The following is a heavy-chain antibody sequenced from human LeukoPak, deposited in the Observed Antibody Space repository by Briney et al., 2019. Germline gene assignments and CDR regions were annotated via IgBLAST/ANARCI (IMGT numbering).Heavy chain of an antibody. CDR2: IRYDGGEE. CDR1: GFIFRDFG. J-gene: IGHJ4*02. V-gene: IGHV3-30*02. D-gene: IGHD3-10*01. Sequence: GGSLRLSCAASGFIFRDFGMHSVRQAPGKGLERVAFIRYDGGEESYGNTVKGRFTVSRDNSNNTLYLQMNSLRADDTAGSYCAQVYGSASGEFIHFWGQGTQVTVSS. CDR3: AQVYGSASGEFIHF.